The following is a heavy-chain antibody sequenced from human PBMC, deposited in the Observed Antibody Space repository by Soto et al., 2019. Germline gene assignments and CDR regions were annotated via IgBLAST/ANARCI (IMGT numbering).Heavy chain of an antibody. CDR3: ARLNSGWHQTFDS. J-gene: IGHJ4*02. CDR2: ISYSGST. CDR1: GGSISSVGYF. V-gene: IGHV4-31*03. Sequence: QVQLESSGPGLVKPSQTLSLTCTVSGGSISSVGYFWTWIRQHPAKGLEWIGHISYSGSTYFLPSLRSRLSMSVDTSKNQFSLNLTSVTVADTALYYCARLNSGWHQTFDSWGQGTLVTVSS. D-gene: IGHD6-25*01.